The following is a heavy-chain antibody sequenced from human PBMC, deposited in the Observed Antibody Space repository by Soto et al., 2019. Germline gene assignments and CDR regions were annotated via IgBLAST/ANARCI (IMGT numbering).Heavy chain of an antibody. D-gene: IGHD6-13*01. V-gene: IGHV3-33*01. J-gene: IGHJ4*02. CDR1: GFTFSSYG. Sequence: HPGGSLRLSCAASGFTFSSYGMHWVRQAPGKGLEGVAVIWYEGSNKYYADSVKGRFTISRDNSKNTLYLQMNSLRAEDTAVYYCATLAAAYLDYWGQGTLVTVSS. CDR2: IWYEGSNK. CDR3: ATLAAAYLDY.